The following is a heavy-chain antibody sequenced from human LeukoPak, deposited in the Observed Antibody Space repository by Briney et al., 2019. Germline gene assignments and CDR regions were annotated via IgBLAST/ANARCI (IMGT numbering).Heavy chain of an antibody. CDR3: ASVLRYFARPKYYGMDV. CDR2: INHSGST. J-gene: IGHJ6*02. Sequence: PSETLSLTCAVYGGSFSGYYWSWIRQPPGKGLEWIGEINHSGSTNYNPSLKSRVTISVDTSKNQFSLKLSSVTAADTAVYYCASVLRYFARPKYYGMDVWGQGTTVTVSS. D-gene: IGHD3-9*01. CDR1: GGSFSGYY. V-gene: IGHV4-34*01.